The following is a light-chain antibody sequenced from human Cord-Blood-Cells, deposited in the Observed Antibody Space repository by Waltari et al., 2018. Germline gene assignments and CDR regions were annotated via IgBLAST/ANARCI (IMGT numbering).Light chain of an antibody. V-gene: IGKV3-20*01. CDR3: QQYGSSQT. Sequence: ELVLTQSPGPLSLSPGDRATLSCRASQSVSSSYLAWYQRKPGQAPRPLVYDASSRATGIPDRFSGGGSVTDFTLTISRLEPEDFAGYYCQQYGSSQTFGQGTKVEIK. J-gene: IGKJ1*01. CDR1: QSVSSSY. CDR2: DAS.